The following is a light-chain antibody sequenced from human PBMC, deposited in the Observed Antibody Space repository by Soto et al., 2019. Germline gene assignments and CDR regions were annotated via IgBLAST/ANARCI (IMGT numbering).Light chain of an antibody. V-gene: IGKV3D-20*02. CDR2: GAS. CDR3: QQRSSWPPTIT. Sequence: EVVLTQSPDTLSLSPGERATLSCRASQSVSNSYLAWYQQKPGRAPRLLIYGASSRATDIPPRFSGSGSGTDFTLTISSLEPEDFAVYYCQQRSSWPPTITFGQGTRLEIK. CDR1: QSVSNSY. J-gene: IGKJ5*01.